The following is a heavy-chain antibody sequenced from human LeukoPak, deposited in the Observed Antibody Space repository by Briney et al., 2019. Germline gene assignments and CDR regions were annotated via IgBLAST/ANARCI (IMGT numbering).Heavy chain of an antibody. Sequence: GGSLRLSCAASGFTFTNYWMSWVRQAPGKGLEWVAFIRYDGSNQYYADSVKGRFTISRDNSKNTLYLQLSSLRAQDTAVYYCATVFYYGSGSYFPLGFWGQGTLVTVSS. CDR3: ATVFYYGSGSYFPLGF. V-gene: IGHV3-30*02. J-gene: IGHJ4*02. D-gene: IGHD3-10*01. CDR2: IRYDGSNQ. CDR1: GFTFTNYW.